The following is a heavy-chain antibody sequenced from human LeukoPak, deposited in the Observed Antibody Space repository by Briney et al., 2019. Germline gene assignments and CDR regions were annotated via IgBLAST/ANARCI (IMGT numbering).Heavy chain of an antibody. D-gene: IGHD6-25*01. CDR1: GFTFSSYG. Sequence: GRSLRLSCAASGFTFSSYGMHWVRQAPGKVLEWVAVIWYDGSNKYYADSVKGRFTISRDNSKNTLYLQMNSLRSDDTAVYYCARGCSTYSAYYDYWGQGTQVTVSS. V-gene: IGHV3-33*01. CDR2: IWYDGSNK. J-gene: IGHJ4*01. CDR3: ARGCSTYSAYYDY.